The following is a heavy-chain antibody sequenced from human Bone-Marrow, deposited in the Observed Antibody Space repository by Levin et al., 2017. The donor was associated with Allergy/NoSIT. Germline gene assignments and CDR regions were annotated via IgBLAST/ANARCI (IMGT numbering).Heavy chain of an antibody. CDR1: GYTFTSYA. CDR3: ARADILTVPAAIKEHYYDYYMDV. D-gene: IGHD2-2*01. V-gene: IGHV7-4-1*02. CDR2: INTNTGNP. J-gene: IGHJ6*03. Sequence: GESLKISCKASGYTFTSYAMNWVRQAPGQGLEWMGWINTNTGNPTYAQGFTGRFVFSLDTSVSTAYLQISSLKAEDTAVYYCARADILTVPAAIKEHYYDYYMDVWGKGTTVTVSS.